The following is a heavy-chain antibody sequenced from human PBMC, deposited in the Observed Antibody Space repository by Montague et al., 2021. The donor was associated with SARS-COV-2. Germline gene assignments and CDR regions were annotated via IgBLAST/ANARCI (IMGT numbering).Heavy chain of an antibody. D-gene: IGHD3-22*01. CDR2: ISFDGSSK. Sequence: SLSLSCAASGFTFSSHPMHWVRQAPGNGLEWVAVISFDGSSKYYVDSMKGRLTISRDNSKNTLFLQMNSLRVEDTAVYYCARGRQWLVLGQVDYWGQGTLVTVPS. J-gene: IGHJ4*02. CDR3: ARGRQWLVLGQVDY. V-gene: IGHV3-30*04. CDR1: GFTFSSHP.